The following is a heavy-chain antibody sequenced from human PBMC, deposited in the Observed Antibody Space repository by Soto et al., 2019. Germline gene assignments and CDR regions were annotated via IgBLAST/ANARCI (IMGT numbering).Heavy chain of an antibody. CDR1: GFTFSSYS. Sequence: GGSLRLSCAASGFTFSSYSMNWVRQAPGKGLAWISYISSSSATIDYADSVKGRFTISRDTAKNSLYLQMNSLRDEDTAVYYCARGRASGSYYLLDYWGQGTLVTVSS. CDR3: ARGRASGSYYLLDY. CDR2: ISSSSATI. D-gene: IGHD3-10*01. V-gene: IGHV3-48*02. J-gene: IGHJ4*02.